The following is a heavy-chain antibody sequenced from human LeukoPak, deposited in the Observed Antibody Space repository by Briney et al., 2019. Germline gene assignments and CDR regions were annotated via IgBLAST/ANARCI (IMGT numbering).Heavy chain of an antibody. CDR3: ARDYYDSSGYLADKQDHFDY. D-gene: IGHD3-22*01. Sequence: ASVKVSCKASGYTFTGYYMHWVRQAPGQGLEWMGWINPNSGGTNYAQKFRGRVTMTRDTSISTAYMELSRLRSDDTAVYYCARDYYDSSGYLADKQDHFDYWGQGTLVTVSS. J-gene: IGHJ4*02. CDR2: INPNSGGT. CDR1: GYTFTGYY. V-gene: IGHV1-2*02.